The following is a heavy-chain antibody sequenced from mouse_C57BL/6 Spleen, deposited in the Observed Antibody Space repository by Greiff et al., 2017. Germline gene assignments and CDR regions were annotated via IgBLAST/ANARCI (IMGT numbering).Heavy chain of an antibody. CDR2: ISSGSSTI. Sequence: EVNVVESGGGLVKPGGSLKLSCAASGFTFSDYGMHWVRQAPEKGLEWVAYISSGSSTIYYADTVKGRFTISRDNAKNTLFLQMTSLRSEDTAMYYCARRTVVANYYAMDYWGQGTSVTVSS. D-gene: IGHD1-1*01. CDR3: ARRTVVANYYAMDY. V-gene: IGHV5-17*01. CDR1: GFTFSDYG. J-gene: IGHJ4*01.